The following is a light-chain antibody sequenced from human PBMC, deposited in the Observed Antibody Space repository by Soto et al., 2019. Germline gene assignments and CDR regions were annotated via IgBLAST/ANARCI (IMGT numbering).Light chain of an antibody. Sequence: EVVLTHFRCTLCLSXVERVTHTXXXSQSVSGSYLAWYQQKPGQAPRLLIYGASSRATGIPDRFSGSGSGTDFTLTISRLEPEDFVVYYCQQYGSSPQTFGQGTKVDIK. CDR1: QSVSGSY. V-gene: IGKV3-20*01. CDR2: GAS. CDR3: QQYGSSPQT. J-gene: IGKJ1*01.